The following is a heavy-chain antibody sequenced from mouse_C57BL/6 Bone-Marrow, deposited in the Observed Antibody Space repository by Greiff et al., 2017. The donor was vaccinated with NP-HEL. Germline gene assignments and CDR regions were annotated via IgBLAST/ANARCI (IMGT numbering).Heavy chain of an antibody. V-gene: IGHV1-19*01. J-gene: IGHJ3*01. CDR1: GYTFTDYY. Sequence: EVQLQQSGPVLVKPGASVKMSCKASGYTFTDYYMNWVKQSHGKSLEWIGVINPYNGGTSYNQKFKGKATLTVDKSSSTAYMELSSLTSEDSAVYCGARYDYDYDAFSYWGQGTRVTVSA. CDR3: ARYDYDYDAFSY. D-gene: IGHD2-4*01. CDR2: INPYNGGT.